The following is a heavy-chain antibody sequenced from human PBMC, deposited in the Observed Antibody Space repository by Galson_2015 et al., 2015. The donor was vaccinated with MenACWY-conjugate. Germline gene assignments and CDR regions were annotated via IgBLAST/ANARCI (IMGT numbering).Heavy chain of an antibody. CDR3: VRDIYYDILTGLDSRMGV. Sequence: SLRLSCAASGFTFSSYAMSWVRQAPGKGLEWVSGFSGSSGSGGSTYYADSVRGRFTISRDNSKNTLYLHMNSLRVDDTAVYYCVRDIYYDILTGLDSRMGVWGQGTTVTVSS. CDR1: GFTFSSYA. J-gene: IGHJ6*02. D-gene: IGHD3-9*01. CDR2: FSGSSGSGGST. V-gene: IGHV3-23*01.